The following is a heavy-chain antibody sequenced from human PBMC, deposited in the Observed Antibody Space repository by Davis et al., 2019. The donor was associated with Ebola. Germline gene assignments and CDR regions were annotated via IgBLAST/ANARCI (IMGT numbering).Heavy chain of an antibody. J-gene: IGHJ5*02. CDR1: GDSITSYH. V-gene: IGHV4-59*08. Sequence: MPSETLSLTCTVSGDSITSYHWSWIRQPPGKGLEWIGYINYSGSTNHNPSLKSRVTMSVDTSKNQFSLYLSSVTVADTAVYFCARVRYYDLNWFDPWGQGTLVTVSS. CDR3: ARVRYYDLNWFDP. D-gene: IGHD3-3*01. CDR2: INYSGST.